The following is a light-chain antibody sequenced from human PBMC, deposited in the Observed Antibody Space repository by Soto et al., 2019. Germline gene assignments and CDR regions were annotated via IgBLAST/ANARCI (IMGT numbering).Light chain of an antibody. CDR1: QSISSY. Sequence: DIQVTQSPSSLSASVGDRVTITCRASQSISSYLNWYQQKPGKAPKLLIYAASSLQSGVPSRFSGSVSGTDFTLTISSLHPEDFANYYCQQSYSTPRTVGQVTKLDSK. V-gene: IGKV1-39*01. CDR3: QQSYSTPRT. J-gene: IGKJ1*01. CDR2: AAS.